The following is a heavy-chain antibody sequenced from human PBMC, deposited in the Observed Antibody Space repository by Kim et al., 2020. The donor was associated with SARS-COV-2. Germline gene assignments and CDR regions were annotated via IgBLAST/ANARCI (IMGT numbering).Heavy chain of an antibody. CDR2: TYYRSKWSN. CDR3: ARRGQWPGSMDV. Sequence: SQTLSLTCAISGDSVSNNSVTWNWIRQSPSRGLEWLGRTYYRSKWSNDYAVFVKSRITINPDTSKNQFSLQLNSVTPEDTAVYYCARRGQWPGSMDVWGQGTTVTVSS. J-gene: IGHJ6*02. D-gene: IGHD6-19*01. V-gene: IGHV6-1*01. CDR1: GDSVSNNSVT.